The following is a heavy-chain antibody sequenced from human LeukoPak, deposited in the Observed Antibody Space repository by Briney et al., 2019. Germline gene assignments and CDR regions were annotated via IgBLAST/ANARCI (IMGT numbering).Heavy chain of an antibody. CDR2: FDPEDGET. CDR3: ATAARTPVTTVLHAPYYYYGMDV. Sequence: ASVKVSCKVSGYTLTELSMHWVRQAPGKGLEWMGGFDPEDGETIYAQKFQGRVTMTEDTSTDTAYMELSSLRSEDTAVYYCATAARTPVTTVLHAPYYYYGMDVWGQGTTVTVSS. V-gene: IGHV1-24*01. CDR1: GYTLTELS. J-gene: IGHJ6*02. D-gene: IGHD4-17*01.